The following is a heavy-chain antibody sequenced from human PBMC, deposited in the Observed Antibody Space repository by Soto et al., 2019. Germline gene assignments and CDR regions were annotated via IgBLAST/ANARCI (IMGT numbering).Heavy chain of an antibody. V-gene: IGHV3-30*18. CDR1: GFTFSSYV. D-gene: IGHD6-13*01. J-gene: IGHJ1*01. CDR2: TLYDGSDK. Sequence: GESLKISCAASGFTFSSYVMHWVRQAPGKGLEWVAVTLYDGSDKYYADSVKGRFTISRDNSKNTLYLQMNSLRAEDTAVYYCAKAGISAAGYLFQHWGQGTLVTVSS. CDR3: AKAGISAAGYLFQH.